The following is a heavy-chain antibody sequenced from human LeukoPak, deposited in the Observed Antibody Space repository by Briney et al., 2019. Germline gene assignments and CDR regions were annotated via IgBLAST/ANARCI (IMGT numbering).Heavy chain of an antibody. V-gene: IGHV4-59*01. J-gene: IGHJ3*02. CDR1: GGSISSYY. D-gene: IGHD3-22*01. Sequence: SETLSLTCTVSGGSISSYYWSWIRQPPGKGLEWIGYIYYSGSTNYNPSPKSRVTISVDTSKNQFSLKLSSVTAADTAVYYCARGKYYYDSSGYYYRAFDIWGQGTMVTVSS. CDR3: ARGKYYYDSSGYYYRAFDI. CDR2: IYYSGST.